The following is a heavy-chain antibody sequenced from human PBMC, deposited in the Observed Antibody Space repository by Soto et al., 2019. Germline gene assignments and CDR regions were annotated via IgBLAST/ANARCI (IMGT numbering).Heavy chain of an antibody. D-gene: IGHD3-16*02. CDR3: ARDQGYLAY. V-gene: IGHV3-7*01. J-gene: IGHJ4*02. CDR1: RFTFSKYW. CDR2: ISPAGSEK. Sequence: EVQLVESGGGLVQPGGSLRLSCAASRFTFSKYWMSWVRQAPGKGPEWVANISPAGSEKFYVGSVKGRFTISRDNAENSLFLQMNSLRAEGTAVYYCARDQGYLAYWGQGARVTVSS.